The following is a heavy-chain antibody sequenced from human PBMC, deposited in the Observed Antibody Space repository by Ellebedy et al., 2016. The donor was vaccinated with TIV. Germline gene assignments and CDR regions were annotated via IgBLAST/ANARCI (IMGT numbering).Heavy chain of an antibody. Sequence: AASVKVSCKASGYTFTSSGISWVRQAPGQGLEWMGWISTYTGNTTYSQKLHGRVTITTATSTSTAYVELRSLRSDDTAVYYCARAGYGDYAARELYYYYGMDVWGQGTTVTVSS. CDR3: ARAGYGDYAARELYYYYGMDV. CDR2: ISTYTGNT. J-gene: IGHJ6*02. CDR1: GYTFTSSG. D-gene: IGHD4-17*01. V-gene: IGHV1-18*01.